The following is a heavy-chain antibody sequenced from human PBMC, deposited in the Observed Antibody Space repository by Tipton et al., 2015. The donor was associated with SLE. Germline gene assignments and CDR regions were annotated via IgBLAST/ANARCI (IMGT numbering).Heavy chain of an antibody. CDR2: IYYSGST. Sequence: LRLSCTVSGGSISSYYWSWIRQPPGKGLEWIGYIYYSGSTKYNPSLKSRVTISVDTSKNQLSLKLSSVTAADTAVYYCARGKSTFNWFDPWGQGTLVTVSS. CDR3: ARGKSTFNWFDP. V-gene: IGHV4-59*01. CDR1: GGSISSYY. J-gene: IGHJ5*02.